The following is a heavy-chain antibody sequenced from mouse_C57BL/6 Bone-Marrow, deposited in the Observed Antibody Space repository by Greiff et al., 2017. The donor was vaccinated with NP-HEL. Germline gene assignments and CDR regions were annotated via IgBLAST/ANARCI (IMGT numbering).Heavy chain of an antibody. CDR3: AREPYYGSSPQAMDY. CDR1: GFTFSSYA. CDR2: ISDGGSYT. D-gene: IGHD1-1*01. J-gene: IGHJ4*01. Sequence: EVKLVESGGGLVKPGGSLKLSCAASGFTFSSYAMSWVRQTPEKRLEWVATISDGGSYTYYPDNVKGRFTISRDNAKNNLYLQMSHLKSEDTAMYYCAREPYYGSSPQAMDYWGQGTSVTVSS. V-gene: IGHV5-4*01.